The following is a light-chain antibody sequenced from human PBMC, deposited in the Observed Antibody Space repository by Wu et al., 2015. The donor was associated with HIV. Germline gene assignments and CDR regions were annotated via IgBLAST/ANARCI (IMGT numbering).Light chain of an antibody. V-gene: IGKV3-11*01. J-gene: IGKJ5*01. CDR3: QQGSTWPLT. CDR1: PSVGSD. Sequence: EIVLAQPPATLSLSPGERATFSCRASPSVGSDLAWHQQKPGQAPRLLIYGASKRATGIPARFSGSKSGTDFTLTISSLEPEDFAVYYCQQGSTWPLTFGQGTRLEIK. CDR2: GAS.